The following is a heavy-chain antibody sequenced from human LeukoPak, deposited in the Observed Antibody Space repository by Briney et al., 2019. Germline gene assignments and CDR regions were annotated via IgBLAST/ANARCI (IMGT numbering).Heavy chain of an antibody. V-gene: IGHV3-64*04. J-gene: IGHJ4*02. CDR1: GFAFSSYA. CDR2: ISKDGGTQ. D-gene: IGHD3-16*01. Sequence: GGSLRLSCSASGFAFSSYAMYWVRQAPGKGLEYVSAISKDGGTQYPADSVKGRFTISRDNAKNSLYLQMNSLRAEDTAVYYCAVKWGSYFDYWGQGTLVTVSS. CDR3: AVKWGSYFDY.